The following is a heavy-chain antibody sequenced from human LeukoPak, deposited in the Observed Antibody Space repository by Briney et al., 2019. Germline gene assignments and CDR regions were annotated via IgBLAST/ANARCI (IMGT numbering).Heavy chain of an antibody. D-gene: IGHD6-19*01. J-gene: IGHJ4*02. Sequence: GGSLRLSCTPSGFIFSSYGMHWVRQAPGNGLEWVAVIWDDGRNKYYADSVKGRFTISRDNSKNTLYLQMNSLRAEDTAVFYCARGRWYNSGWYFDYWGQGTLVTVSS. CDR2: IWDDGRNK. V-gene: IGHV3-33*01. CDR1: GFIFSSYG. CDR3: ARGRWYNSGWYFDY.